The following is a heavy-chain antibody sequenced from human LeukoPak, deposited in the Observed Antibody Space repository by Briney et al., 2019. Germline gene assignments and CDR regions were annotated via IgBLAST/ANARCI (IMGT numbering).Heavy chain of an antibody. V-gene: IGHV3-21*01. Sequence: NPGGSLRLSCAASGSTFSSYTMNWVRQAPGKGLEWVSSIRSSSTYIYYADSVKGRFTISRDNAKNSLYLQMNSLRAEDTAVYYCARVAWDYYDSSGYRFDYWGQGTLVTVSS. CDR2: IRSSSTYI. D-gene: IGHD3-22*01. J-gene: IGHJ4*02. CDR3: ARVAWDYYDSSGYRFDY. CDR1: GSTFSSYT.